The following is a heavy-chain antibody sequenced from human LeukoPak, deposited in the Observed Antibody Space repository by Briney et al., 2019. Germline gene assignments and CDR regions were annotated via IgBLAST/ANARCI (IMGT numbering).Heavy chain of an antibody. CDR3: AKSVGSGSYYNNDC. V-gene: IGHV1-69*13. Sequence: SVKVSCKASGGTFSSYAISWVRQAPGQGLEWMGGIIPIFGTANYAQKFQGRVTITADESTSTAYMELSSLRSEDTAVYYCAKSVGSGSYYNNDCWGQGTLVTVSS. D-gene: IGHD3-10*01. CDR2: IIPIFGTA. J-gene: IGHJ4*02. CDR1: GGTFSSYA.